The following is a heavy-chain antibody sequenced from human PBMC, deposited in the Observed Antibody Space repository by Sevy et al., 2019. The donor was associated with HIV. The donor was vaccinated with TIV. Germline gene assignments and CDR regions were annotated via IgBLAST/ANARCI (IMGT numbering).Heavy chain of an antibody. J-gene: IGHJ3*02. CDR3: ARDKGYSSGWYGDAFDI. Sequence: SETLSLTYTVSGGSISSYYWSWIRQPARKGLEWIGRIYTSGSTNYNPSLKSRVTMSVDTSKNQFSLKLSSVTAADTAVYYCARDKGYSSGWYGDAFDIWGQGTMVTVSS. CDR1: GGSISSYY. D-gene: IGHD6-19*01. V-gene: IGHV4-4*07. CDR2: IYTSGST.